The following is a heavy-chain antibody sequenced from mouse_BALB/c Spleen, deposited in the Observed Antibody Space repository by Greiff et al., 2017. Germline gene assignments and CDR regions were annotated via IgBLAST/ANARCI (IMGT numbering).Heavy chain of an antibody. J-gene: IGHJ2*01. Sequence: DVKLVESGGGLVQPGGSRKLSCAASGFTFSSFGMHWVRQAPEKGLEWVAYISSGSSTIYYADTVKGRFTISRDNPKNTLFLQMTSLRSEDTAMYYCARSGGYSSFFDYWGQGTTLTVSS. CDR1: GFTFSSFG. D-gene: IGHD2-3*01. CDR3: ARSGGYSSFFDY. CDR2: ISSGSSTI. V-gene: IGHV5-17*02.